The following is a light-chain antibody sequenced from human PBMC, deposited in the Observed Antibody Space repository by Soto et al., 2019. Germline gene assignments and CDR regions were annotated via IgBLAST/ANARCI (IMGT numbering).Light chain of an antibody. CDR3: AAWEDSLNGPV. J-gene: IGLJ2*01. V-gene: IGLV1-44*01. Sequence: QSVLTQPPSASGTPGQRVTISCSGSSSNIGSNTVNWYQQLPGTAPKLLIYSNNQRPSGVPDRFARSKSGTSASLATSGLQSEDVADYYCAAWEDSLNGPVFGGGTKLTVL. CDR2: SNN. CDR1: SSNIGSNT.